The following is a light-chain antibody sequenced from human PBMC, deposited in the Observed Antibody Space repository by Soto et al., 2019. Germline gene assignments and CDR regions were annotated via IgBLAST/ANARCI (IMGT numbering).Light chain of an antibody. V-gene: IGKV3-20*01. CDR1: QSVSSY. J-gene: IGKJ3*01. CDR3: QQYVIH. Sequence: EIVFTQSPATLSLSPGERATLSCRASQSVSSYLAWYQHRPGQAPRLLIFGASSRATGIPDRFSGSGSGTDLPLTLRRLEPEDFAVYYCQQYVIHFGSGTVVDN. CDR2: GAS.